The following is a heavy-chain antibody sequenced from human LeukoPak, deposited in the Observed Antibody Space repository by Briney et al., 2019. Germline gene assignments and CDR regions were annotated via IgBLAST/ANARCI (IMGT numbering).Heavy chain of an antibody. D-gene: IGHD5-18*01. Sequence: SETLSLTCAVYGGSFSGYYWSWIRQPPAKGLELIGEINHNGSTNYNPSLKSRVTISVDTSKNQFSLKLNSVTAADTAVYYCARGAPKEIQLWLRLRGVAFDIWGQGTVVTVSS. CDR1: GGSFSGYY. V-gene: IGHV4-34*01. J-gene: IGHJ3*02. CDR3: ARGAPKEIQLWLRLRGVAFDI. CDR2: INHNGST.